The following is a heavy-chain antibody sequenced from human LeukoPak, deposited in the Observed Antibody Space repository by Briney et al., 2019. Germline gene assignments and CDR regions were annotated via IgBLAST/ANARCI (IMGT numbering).Heavy chain of an antibody. V-gene: IGHV1-8*03. CDR2: MNPNSGNT. D-gene: IGHD5-18*01. CDR1: GYTFTSYD. J-gene: IGHJ6*03. CDR3: ARRGTAMGFDYYYYYYMDV. Sequence: GASVEVSCKASGYTFTSYDINWVRQATGQGFEWMGWMNPNSGNTGYAQKFQGRVTITRNTSISTAYMELSSLRSEDTAVYYCARRGTAMGFDYYYYYYMDVWGKGTTVTVSS.